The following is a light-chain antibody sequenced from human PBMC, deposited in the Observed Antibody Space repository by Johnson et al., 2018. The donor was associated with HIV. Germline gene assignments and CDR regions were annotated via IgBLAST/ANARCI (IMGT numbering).Light chain of an antibody. CDR2: DNN. J-gene: IGLJ1*01. CDR3: GTWDSSLSAFYV. CDR1: SSNIGNNY. V-gene: IGLV1-51*01. Sequence: QSVLTQPPSVSAAPGQKVTISCSGSSSNIGNNYVSWYQQIPGTAPKLLIYDNNKRPSGIPDRFSGSKSGTSDTLGITGLQTGDEADYYCGTWDSSLSAFYVFGTGTKVTVL.